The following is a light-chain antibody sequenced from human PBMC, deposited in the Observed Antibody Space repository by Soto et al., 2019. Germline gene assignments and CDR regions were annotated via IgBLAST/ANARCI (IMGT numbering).Light chain of an antibody. J-gene: IGLJ2*01. CDR3: SSYAGSDTVV. CDR1: SNDVGSYNL. CDR2: EVS. Sequence: QSALTQPASVSGSPGQSITISCTGTSNDVGSYNLVSWYQQHPGKAPKVMIYEVSKRPTEVSNRFSASKSGNTASLTISGLQTEDEAEYYCSSYAGSDTVVFGGGTQLTVL. V-gene: IGLV2-23*02.